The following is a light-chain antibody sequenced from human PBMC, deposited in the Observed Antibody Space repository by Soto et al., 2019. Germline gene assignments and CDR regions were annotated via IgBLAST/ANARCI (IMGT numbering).Light chain of an antibody. CDR3: HQSHKIPHT. Sequence: DIQMTQSPSSLSASVGDRVTITCRASQGVSAYLLWYQQRQGRAPKLLIYAASTLLSGVPSRFSRSGSETNFTLTISSLQTEDFATYYCHQSHKIPHTFGQGTKLETK. CDR2: AAS. V-gene: IGKV1-39*01. J-gene: IGKJ2*01. CDR1: QGVSAY.